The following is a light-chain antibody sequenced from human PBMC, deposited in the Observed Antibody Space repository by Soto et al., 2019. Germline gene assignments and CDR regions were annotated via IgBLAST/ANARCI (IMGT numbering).Light chain of an antibody. CDR1: QSVSSSS. V-gene: IGKV3-20*01. Sequence: EIVLTQSPGTLSLSPGERATLSCRASQSVSSSSLAWYQQIPGQSPRLLIFGASSKATGIPDRFSGSGSGIDFTLTINRLEPEDFAVYYCQHYGSSSWTFGQGTKVDNK. CDR3: QHYGSSSWT. CDR2: GAS. J-gene: IGKJ1*01.